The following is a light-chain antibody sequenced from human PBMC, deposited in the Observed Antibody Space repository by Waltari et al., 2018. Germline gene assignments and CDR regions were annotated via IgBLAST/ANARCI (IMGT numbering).Light chain of an antibody. V-gene: IGKV1-39*01. CDR2: ATS. CDR3: QQSYSSPPT. Sequence: DIQMTQSPSSLSTSVAARVTITCRASQSISFHLNWYQQKPGKAPKVLIHATSNLQSGVPSRFSGSGSGTDFTLTISSLQPEDFATYYCQQSYSSPPTFGQGTKVEVK. J-gene: IGKJ1*01. CDR1: QSISFH.